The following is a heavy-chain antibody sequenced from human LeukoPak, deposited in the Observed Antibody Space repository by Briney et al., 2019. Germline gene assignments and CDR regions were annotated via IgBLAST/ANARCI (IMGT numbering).Heavy chain of an antibody. J-gene: IGHJ2*01. CDR2: IYTSGST. CDR1: GGSISSASYY. V-gene: IGHV4-61*02. D-gene: IGHD3-22*01. Sequence: PSETLSLTCTVSGGSISSASYYWSWIRQPAGKGLEWIGRIYTSGSTNYNPSLKSRVTISVDTSKNQFSLKLSSVTAADTAVYYCARELGGYPYWYFDLWGRGTLVTVSS. CDR3: ARELGGYPYWYFDL.